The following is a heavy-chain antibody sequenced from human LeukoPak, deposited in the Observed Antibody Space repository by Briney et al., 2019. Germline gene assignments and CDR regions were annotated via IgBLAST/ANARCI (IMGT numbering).Heavy chain of an antibody. CDR3: ARSGSGSYYFDY. Sequence: ASVKVSCKASGGTFSSYAISWVRQAPGQGLEWMGGIIPIFGTANYAQKFQGRVTITTDESTSTAYMELSSLRSEDTDVYYCARSGSGSYYFDYWGQGTLVTVSS. J-gene: IGHJ4*02. CDR2: IIPIFGTA. V-gene: IGHV1-69*05. D-gene: IGHD3-10*01. CDR1: GGTFSSYA.